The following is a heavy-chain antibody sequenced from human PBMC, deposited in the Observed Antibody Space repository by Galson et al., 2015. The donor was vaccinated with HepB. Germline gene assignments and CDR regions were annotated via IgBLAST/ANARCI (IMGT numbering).Heavy chain of an antibody. V-gene: IGHV3-48*04. D-gene: IGHD2-15*01. Sequence: SLRLSCATSGFTFSGSSMNWVRQVPGKGLEWVSYISSGGSTIYYADSVKGRFTISRDNAKNSLSLQMNSLRAEDTAVYYCVRDGIYCSGFSYYFDYWGQGTQVTVSS. CDR2: ISSGGSTI. J-gene: IGHJ4*02. CDR1: GFTFSGSS. CDR3: VRDGIYCSGFSYYFDY.